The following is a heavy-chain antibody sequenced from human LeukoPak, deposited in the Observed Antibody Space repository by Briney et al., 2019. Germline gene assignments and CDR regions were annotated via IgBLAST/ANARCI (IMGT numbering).Heavy chain of an antibody. CDR2: ISSSDYK. Sequence: GGSLRLSCAASGFTFSIYRMNWVRQAPGKGLEWVSSISSSDYKSYADSVKGRFTISRDNAKNSVYPQINSPRAEDTAVYYCARASEYSSSSGLAYWGQGTLVTVSS. CDR3: ARASEYSSSSGLAY. CDR1: GFTFSIYR. V-gene: IGHV3-21*01. J-gene: IGHJ4*02. D-gene: IGHD6-6*01.